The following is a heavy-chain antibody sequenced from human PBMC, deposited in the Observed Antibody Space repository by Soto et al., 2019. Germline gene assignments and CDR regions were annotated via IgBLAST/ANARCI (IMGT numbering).Heavy chain of an antibody. CDR2: ISGGGGSTI. CDR3: ARVRGYYDSSGFDY. D-gene: IGHD3-22*01. Sequence: GGSLRLSCAASGFTFRDYYMSWIRQAPGKGLEWVSYISGGGGSTIQYADSVKGRFTISRDNAKNSLYLQMNSLRVADTAVYYCARVRGYYDSSGFDYWGQGTPVIAP. CDR1: GFTFRDYY. V-gene: IGHV3-11*01. J-gene: IGHJ4*02.